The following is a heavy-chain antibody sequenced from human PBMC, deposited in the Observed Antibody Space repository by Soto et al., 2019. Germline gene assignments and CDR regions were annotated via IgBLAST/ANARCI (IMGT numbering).Heavy chain of an antibody. CDR3: ATHEVGGLSVYTFDP. CDR1: GGSISSSSYY. J-gene: IGHJ5*01. CDR2: IYYSGST. Sequence: PSETLSLTCTVSGGSISSSSYYWGWIRPPPGKGLEWIGGIYYSGSTYYNPSLESRVTISVDTSKNQFSLKLSSVTAADTAVYYCATHEVGGLSVYTFDPWGQGTLFPVSS. V-gene: IGHV4-39*01. D-gene: IGHD1-26*01.